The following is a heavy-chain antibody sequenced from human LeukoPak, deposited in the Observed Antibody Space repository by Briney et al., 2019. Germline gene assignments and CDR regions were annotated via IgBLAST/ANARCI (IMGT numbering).Heavy chain of an antibody. CDR3: ARGAYGSGSYYNYYGMDV. CDR2: IYPDDSDT. CDR1: GYSFGNRW. D-gene: IGHD3-10*01. J-gene: IGHJ6*02. V-gene: IGHV5-51*01. Sequence: GESLKISCQGSGYSFGNRWIGWVRQMPGKGLEWMGIIYPDDSDTIYSPSFEGQVTISADKSISTAYLQWSSLKASDTAMYYCARGAYGSGSYYNYYGMDVWGQGTTVTVSS.